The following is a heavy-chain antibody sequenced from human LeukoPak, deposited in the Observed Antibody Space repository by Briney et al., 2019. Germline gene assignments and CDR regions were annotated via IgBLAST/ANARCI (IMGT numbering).Heavy chain of an antibody. Sequence: GGSLRLPCAASGFTFSSYAMSWVRQVPGKGLEWVSAISGSGGSTYYADSVKGRFTISRDNSKNTLYLQMNSLRVEDTAIYYCAKASWVSSTDAVRWGQGTLVTVSS. CDR3: AKASWVSSTDAVR. CDR1: GFTFSSYA. D-gene: IGHD3-16*01. CDR2: ISGSGGST. J-gene: IGHJ4*02. V-gene: IGHV3-23*01.